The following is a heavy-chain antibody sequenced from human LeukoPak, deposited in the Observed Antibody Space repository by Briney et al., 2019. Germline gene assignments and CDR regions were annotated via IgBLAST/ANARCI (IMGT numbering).Heavy chain of an antibody. CDR2: IYSGGST. CDR3: ARESPVRYCSSTSCYTWAWFDP. V-gene: IGHV3-53*01. J-gene: IGHJ5*02. D-gene: IGHD2-2*02. Sequence: GGSLRLSCAASGFTFSSNYMSWVRQAPGKGLEWVPVIYSGGSTYYADSVKGRFTISRDNSKNTLYLQMNSLRAEDTAVYYCARESPVRYCSSTSCYTWAWFDPWGQGTLVTVSS. CDR1: GFTFSSNY.